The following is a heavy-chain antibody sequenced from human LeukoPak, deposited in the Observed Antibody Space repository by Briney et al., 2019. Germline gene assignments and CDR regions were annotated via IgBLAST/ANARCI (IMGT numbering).Heavy chain of an antibody. CDR2: IRYDGSNK. V-gene: IGHV3-30*02. D-gene: IGHD4-11*01. Sequence: HPGGSLRLSCAASGFTFSSYGMHWVRQAPGKGLEWVAFIRYDGSNKYYADSVKGRFTISRDNSKNTLYLQMNSLRAEDTAVYYCAKGWTDYSSTQHYYMDAWGKGTTVTVSS. J-gene: IGHJ6*03. CDR1: GFTFSSYG. CDR3: AKGWTDYSSTQHYYMDA.